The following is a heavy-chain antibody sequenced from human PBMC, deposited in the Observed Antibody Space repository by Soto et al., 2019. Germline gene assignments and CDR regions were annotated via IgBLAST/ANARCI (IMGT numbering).Heavy chain of an antibody. D-gene: IGHD3-22*01. V-gene: IGHV1-8*01. CDR3: ARSHDSSGYYYVPGFDP. CDR1: GYTFTSYD. CDR2: MNPNSGNT. J-gene: IGHJ5*02. Sequence: ASVKVSCKASGYTFTSYDINWVRQATGQGLEYLGWMNPNSGNTAYVQKLQGRVTMTTDTSTSTAYMELRSLRSDDTAVYYCARSHDSSGYYYVPGFDPWGQGTLVTVPQ.